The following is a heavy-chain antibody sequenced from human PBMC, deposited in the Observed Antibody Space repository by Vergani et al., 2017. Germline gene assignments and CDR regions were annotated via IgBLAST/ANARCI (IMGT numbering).Heavy chain of an antibody. CDR3: ARAATDDFWRGYGMDV. CDR2: MNPNSGNT. J-gene: IGHJ6*02. V-gene: IGHV1-8*01. D-gene: IGHD3-3*01. CDR1: GYTFTSYD. Sequence: QVQLVQSGAEVKKPGASVKVSCKASGYTFTSYDINWVRQATGQGLEWMGWMNPNSGNTGYAQKFQGRVTMTRNTSISTAYMELSSLRSEDTAVYYCARAATDDFWRGYGMDVWGQGTTVTVSS.